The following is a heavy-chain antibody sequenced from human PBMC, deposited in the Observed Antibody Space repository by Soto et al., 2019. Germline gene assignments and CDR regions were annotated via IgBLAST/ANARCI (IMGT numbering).Heavy chain of an antibody. CDR1: GFTFSSYW. J-gene: IGHJ5*02. CDR3: ARGLVARYYYGSGSYYLPWFDP. Sequence: EVQLVESGGGLVQPGGSLRLSCAASGFTFSSYWMSWVRQAPGKGLEWVANIKKDGSEKYYVDSVKGRFTISRDNAKNSLYLHMNSLRAEDTAVYYCARGLVARYYYGSGSYYLPWFDPWGQGTLVTVSS. V-gene: IGHV3-7*01. D-gene: IGHD3-10*01. CDR2: IKKDGSEK.